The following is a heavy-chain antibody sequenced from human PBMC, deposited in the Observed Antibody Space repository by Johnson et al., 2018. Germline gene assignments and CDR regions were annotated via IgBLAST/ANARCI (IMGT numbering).Heavy chain of an antibody. CDR1: GGTFSSYA. D-gene: IGHD1-26*01. CDR3: ARDRVSGSYSKGAFDI. Sequence: QVQLVQSGAEVKKPGSSVKVSCKASGGTFSSYAISWVRQAPGQGLEWMGGIIPIFCTANYAQKFQGRVTITADESTSTAYMELRSLRSEDTAVYYCARDRVSGSYSKGAFDIWGQGTMVTVSS. J-gene: IGHJ3*02. V-gene: IGHV1-69*01. CDR2: IIPIFCTA.